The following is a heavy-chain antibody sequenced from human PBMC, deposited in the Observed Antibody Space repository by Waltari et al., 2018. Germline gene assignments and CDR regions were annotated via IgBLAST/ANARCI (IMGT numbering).Heavy chain of an antibody. CDR2: IKDKADGGTI. D-gene: IGHD5-12*01. Sequence: DVQLVESGGGLVKPGGSLRLSCSASGISFTDAWMNWVRQAPGGGLDVIGRIKDKADGGTIDYAAPVKGRFTISRDDSKNMTYLQMNSLKPDDAGVYFCLYDPSVWGQGTLVTVSS. J-gene: IGHJ4*02. CDR3: LYDPSV. V-gene: IGHV3-15*07. CDR1: GISFTDAW.